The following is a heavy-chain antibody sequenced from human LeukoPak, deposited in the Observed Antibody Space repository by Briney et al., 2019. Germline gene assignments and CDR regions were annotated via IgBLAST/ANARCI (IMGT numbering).Heavy chain of an antibody. V-gene: IGHV1-18*01. Sequence: GASVKVSCKASGYTFTSYDINWVRQAPGQGLEWMGWISAYNGNTNYAQKLQGRVTMITDTSTSTAYMELRSLRSDDTAVYYCARDPKSSYYDSSGYRLGENDAFDIWGQGTMVTVSS. D-gene: IGHD3-22*01. CDR3: ARDPKSSYYDSSGYRLGENDAFDI. CDR2: ISAYNGNT. J-gene: IGHJ3*02. CDR1: GYTFTSYD.